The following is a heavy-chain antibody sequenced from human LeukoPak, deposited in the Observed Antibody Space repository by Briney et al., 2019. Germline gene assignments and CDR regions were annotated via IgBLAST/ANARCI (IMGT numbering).Heavy chain of an antibody. D-gene: IGHD3-22*01. Sequence: ASVKVSCKASGYTFTSYGISWVRQAPGQGLEWTGWISAYNGNTNYAQKLQGRVTMTTDTSTSTAYMELRSLRSDDTAVYYCARDLYYYDSSGLPAGYWGQGTLVTVSS. V-gene: IGHV1-18*01. J-gene: IGHJ4*02. CDR1: GYTFTSYG. CDR3: ARDLYYYDSSGLPAGY. CDR2: ISAYNGNT.